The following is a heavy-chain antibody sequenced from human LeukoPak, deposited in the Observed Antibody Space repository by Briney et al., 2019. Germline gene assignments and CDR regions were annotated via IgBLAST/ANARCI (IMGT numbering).Heavy chain of an antibody. D-gene: IGHD3-16*01. CDR3: ARRPYYGTSSEWNWFDP. Sequence: GGSLRLSCATSGFIFSDYYMSWIRQAPGKGLEWVSYISTTGTTYYADSVRGRFTISRDNAKNSLYLQMSSLRAEDTAVYYCARRPYYGTSSEWNWFDPWGQGTLVTVSS. CDR2: ISTTGTT. J-gene: IGHJ5*02. V-gene: IGHV3-11*01. CDR1: GFIFSDYY.